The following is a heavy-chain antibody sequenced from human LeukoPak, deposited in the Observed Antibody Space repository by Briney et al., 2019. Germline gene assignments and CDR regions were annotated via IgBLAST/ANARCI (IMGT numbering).Heavy chain of an antibody. J-gene: IGHJ4*02. CDR1: GFTFSSYA. D-gene: IGHD3-22*01. Sequence: GGSLRLSCAASGFTFSSYAMSWVRQAPGKGLEWVSAISGSGGSTYYADSVKGRFTISRDNSKNTLYLQMNSLRAEDTAVYYCANSPRSGYYGDFDCRGQGTLVTVSS. CDR3: ANSPRSGYYGDFDC. V-gene: IGHV3-23*01. CDR2: ISGSGGST.